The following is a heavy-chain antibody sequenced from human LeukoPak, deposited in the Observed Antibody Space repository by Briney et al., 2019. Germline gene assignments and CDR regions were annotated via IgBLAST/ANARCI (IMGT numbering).Heavy chain of an antibody. J-gene: IGHJ4*02. CDR2: ITSSSSYI. CDR3: ARDPPYCSGGSCSLRPALFGY. CDR1: GFTFSSYS. V-gene: IGHV3-21*01. Sequence: GGSLRLSCAASGFTFSSYSMNWVRQSPGKGLEWVSSITSSSSYIYYADSVKGRFTISRDNAKNSLYLQMNSLRAEDTAVYYCARDPPYCSGGSCSLRPALFGYWGQGTLVTVSS. D-gene: IGHD2-15*01.